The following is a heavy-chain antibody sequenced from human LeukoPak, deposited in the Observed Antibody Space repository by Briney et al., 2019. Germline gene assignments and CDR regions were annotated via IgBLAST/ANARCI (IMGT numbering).Heavy chain of an antibody. J-gene: IGHJ4*02. V-gene: IGHV3-74*01. Sequence: GGSLRLSCAASGFTFSSYWVHWVRQAPGKGLEWVSRISTDGRSTTYADSVKGRFTISRDNAKNTLYLQMNSLRDEDTAVYYCARAGTYKFEYWGLGTLVTVSS. CDR3: ARAGTYKFEY. CDR1: GFTFSSYW. D-gene: IGHD3-10*01. CDR2: ISTDGRST.